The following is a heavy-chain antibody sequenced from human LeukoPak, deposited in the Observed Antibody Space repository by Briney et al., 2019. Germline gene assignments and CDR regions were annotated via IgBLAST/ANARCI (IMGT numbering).Heavy chain of an antibody. V-gene: IGHV3-11*01. D-gene: IGHD3-22*01. Sequence: PGGSLRLSCAASGFTFSDYYMSWIRQAPGKGLEWVSYISSSGSTIYYADSVKGRFTISRDNAKNSLYLQMNSLRAEDTAVYYCARHYYDSSGYYPNWFDPWGQGTLVTVSS. CDR2: ISSSGSTI. J-gene: IGHJ5*02. CDR1: GFTFSDYY. CDR3: ARHYYDSSGYYPNWFDP.